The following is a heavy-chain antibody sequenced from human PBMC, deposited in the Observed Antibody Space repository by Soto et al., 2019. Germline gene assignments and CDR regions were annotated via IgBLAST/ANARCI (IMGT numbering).Heavy chain of an antibody. Sequence: PGGSLRLSCAASGFTFSRYWMHWVRQVPGKGLVWVSRMNEDGGTTDYADSVKGRFTISRDNAKKTLYLQMNSLRVEDTAVYYCASDLSGRADVWGQGTTLPVSS. CDR3: ASDLSGRADV. V-gene: IGHV3-74*01. D-gene: IGHD3-10*01. J-gene: IGHJ6*02. CDR2: MNEDGGTT. CDR1: GFTFSRYW.